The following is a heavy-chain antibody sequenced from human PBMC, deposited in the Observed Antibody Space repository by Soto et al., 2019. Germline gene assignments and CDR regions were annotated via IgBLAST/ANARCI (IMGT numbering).Heavy chain of an antibody. V-gene: IGHV3-7*03. CDR3: ARDVSPGSSSWYFDAFDL. Sequence: ERLVESGGGLVQPGGALRLSCAASGFTFSSYGMPWVRQAPGKGLEWVANLKKDERKKSNLDSVRGRFTISRDNAKNSLYLQMDSLTAEDTALYYCARDVSPGSSSWYFDAFDLWGQGTMVTVSS. J-gene: IGHJ3*01. D-gene: IGHD6-13*01. CDR2: LKKDERKK. CDR1: GFTFSSYG.